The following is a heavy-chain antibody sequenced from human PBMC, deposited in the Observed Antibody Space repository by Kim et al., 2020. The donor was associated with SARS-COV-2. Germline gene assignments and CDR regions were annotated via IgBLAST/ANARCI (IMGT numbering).Heavy chain of an antibody. D-gene: IGHD6-6*01. CDR1: GDSVSSNTAT. CDR2: TYYRSKWYN. J-gene: IGHJ5*02. V-gene: IGHV6-1*01. Sequence: SQTLSLTCAISGDSVSSNTATWNWISQSPSRGLEWLGRTYYRSKWYNDSAVSVKSRITINPDTSKNQFSLQLNSVTPEDTAVYYCARGEYSSSSKGWFDPWGQGTLVTVSS. CDR3: ARGEYSSSSKGWFDP.